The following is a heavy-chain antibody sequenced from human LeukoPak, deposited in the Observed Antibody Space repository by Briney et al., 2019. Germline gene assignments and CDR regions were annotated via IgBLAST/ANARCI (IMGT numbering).Heavy chain of an antibody. D-gene: IGHD2-2*01. V-gene: IGHV4-4*07. J-gene: IGHJ5*02. CDR1: GDSTSGYY. CDR2: MYTSGSA. Sequence: SETLSLTCTVPGDSTSGYYWSWIRQPAGKGLEWIGRMYTSGSANYNPSLKSRVTMSLDASKKLFSLQMSSVTAADTAIYYCATERSRGLALWGQGALVIVSS. CDR3: ATERSRGLAL.